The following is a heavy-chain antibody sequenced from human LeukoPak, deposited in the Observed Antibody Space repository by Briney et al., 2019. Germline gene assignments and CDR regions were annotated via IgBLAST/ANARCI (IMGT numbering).Heavy chain of an antibody. CDR2: ISSSSSYI. D-gene: IGHD2-21*01. V-gene: IGHV3-21*01. J-gene: IGHJ5*02. CDR1: GFTFSSYS. Sequence: GGSLRLSCAASGFTFSSYSMNWVRQAPGKGLEWVSSISSSSSYIYYADSVKGRSTISRDNAKNSLYLQMNSLRAEDTAVYYCARAGDIVVNWFDPWGQGTLVTVSS. CDR3: ARAGDIVVNWFDP.